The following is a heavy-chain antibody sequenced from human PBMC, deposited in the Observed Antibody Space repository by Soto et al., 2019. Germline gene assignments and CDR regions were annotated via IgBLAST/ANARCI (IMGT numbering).Heavy chain of an antibody. J-gene: IGHJ4*02. V-gene: IGHV3-33*01. CDR2: IWYDGSNK. CDR1: GFTFSSYG. D-gene: IGHD6-19*01. CDR3: ASSPGWYYCDY. Sequence: QVQLVESGGGVVQPGRSLRLSCAASGFTFSSYGMHWVRQAPGKGLEWVAVIWYDGSNKYYADSVKGRFTISRDNSKNPLYLQMNSLRAEDAAVYYCASSPGWYYCDYWGQGTLVTVSS.